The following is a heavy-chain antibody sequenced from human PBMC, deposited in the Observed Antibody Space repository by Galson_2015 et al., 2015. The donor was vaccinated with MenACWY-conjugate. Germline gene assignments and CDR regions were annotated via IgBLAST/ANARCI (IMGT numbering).Heavy chain of an antibody. CDR3: AKDRWRDEGGMDV. CDR2: ISYDGSNK. CDR1: GFTFSSYG. Sequence: SLRLSCAASGFTFSSYGMHWVRQAPGKGLEWVAVISYDGSNKYYADSVKGRFTISRDNSKNTLYLQMNSLRAEDTAVYYCAKDRWRDEGGMDVWGQGTTVTVSS. D-gene: IGHD4-23*01. J-gene: IGHJ6*02. V-gene: IGHV3-30*18.